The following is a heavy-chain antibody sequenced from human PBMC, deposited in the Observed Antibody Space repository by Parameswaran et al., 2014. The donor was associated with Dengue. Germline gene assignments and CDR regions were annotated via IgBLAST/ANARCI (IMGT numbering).Heavy chain of an antibody. J-gene: IGHJ5*02. Sequence: WVRQAPGQGLEWMGWINPNSGGTNYAQKFQGRVTMTRDTSISTAYMELSRLRSDDTAVYYCARDHSGTFDWPHNWFDPWGQGTLVTVSS. D-gene: IGHD3-9*01. V-gene: IGHV1-2*02. CDR2: INPNSGGT. CDR3: ARDHSGTFDWPHNWFDP.